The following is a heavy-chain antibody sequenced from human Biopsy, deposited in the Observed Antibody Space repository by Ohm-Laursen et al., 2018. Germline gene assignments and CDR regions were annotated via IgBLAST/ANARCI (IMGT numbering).Heavy chain of an antibody. J-gene: IGHJ3*02. CDR3: GRWRSDAADI. V-gene: IGHV3-72*01. CDR1: GFTLSDHY. Sequence: SLRLSCTASGFTLSDHYIDWVRQAPGKGLEWVGRTKNKANSYTTEYAASVKGRFTISRDDSKNSLYLQMNSLKIEDTAVYYCGRWRSDAADIWGQGTVVTVSS. CDR2: TKNKANSYTT. D-gene: IGHD2-21*01.